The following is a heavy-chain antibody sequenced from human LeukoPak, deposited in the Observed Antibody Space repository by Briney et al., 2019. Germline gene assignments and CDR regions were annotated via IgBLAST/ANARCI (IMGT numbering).Heavy chain of an antibody. CDR1: GYTFTSYY. D-gene: IGHD3-22*01. CDR3: ARAPLGSGYYYTDDAFDI. V-gene: IGHV1-46*01. CDR2: INPSGGST. J-gene: IGHJ3*02. Sequence: GASVKVSCKASGYTFTSYYMHWVRQAPGQGLGWMGIINPSGGSTSYAQKFQGRVTMTRDTSTSTVYMELSSLRSEDTAVYYCARAPLGSGYYYTDDAFDIWGQGTMVTVSS.